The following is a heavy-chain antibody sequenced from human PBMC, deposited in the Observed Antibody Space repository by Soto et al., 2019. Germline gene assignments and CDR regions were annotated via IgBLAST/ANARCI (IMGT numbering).Heavy chain of an antibody. CDR2: VYYSGST. V-gene: IGHV4-39*01. J-gene: IGHJ4*02. D-gene: IGHD1-1*01. CDR1: GGSVSSSSYY. CDR3: AREPARQLDY. Sequence: PSETLSLTCTVSGGSVSSSSYYWGWVRQPPGKGLEWIGSVYYSGSTYYNPSLESRVTISVDKSKNQFSLNLISFTAADTAVYYCAREPARQLDYWGQGILVTGSS.